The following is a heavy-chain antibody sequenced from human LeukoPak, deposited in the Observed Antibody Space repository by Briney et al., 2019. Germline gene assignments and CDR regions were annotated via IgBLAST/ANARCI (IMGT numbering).Heavy chain of an antibody. J-gene: IGHJ4*02. D-gene: IGHD3-10*01. Sequence: GGSLRLSCAASGFTFSSYGMHWVRQAPGKGLEWVAVIWYDGRDKYYADSVKGRFTISRDNSKNTLYLQMNSLKTEDTAVYYCTNDMVRGVTGFDYWGQGTLVTVSS. CDR1: GFTFSSYG. CDR2: IWYDGRDK. CDR3: TNDMVRGVTGFDY. V-gene: IGHV3-33*06.